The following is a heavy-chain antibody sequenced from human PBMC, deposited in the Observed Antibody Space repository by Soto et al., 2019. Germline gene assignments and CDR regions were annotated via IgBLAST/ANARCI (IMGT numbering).Heavy chain of an antibody. Sequence: QVQLVQSGAEVKKPGSSVKVSCKASGGTFSSYAISWVRQDPGQGLEWMGGIIPIFGTANYAQKFQGRVTITADKSTSTAYIELSSLRSEDQAVYYCARVVSTGVRAMIVVGAFDYWGQGTLVTVSS. V-gene: IGHV1-69*06. CDR1: GGTFSSYA. D-gene: IGHD3-22*01. CDR3: ARVVSTGVRAMIVVGAFDY. CDR2: IIPIFGTA. J-gene: IGHJ4*02.